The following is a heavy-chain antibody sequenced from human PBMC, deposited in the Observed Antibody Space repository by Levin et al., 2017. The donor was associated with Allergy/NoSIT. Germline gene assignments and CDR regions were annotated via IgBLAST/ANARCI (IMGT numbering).Heavy chain of an antibody. CDR2: ISAGGGNT. CDR1: GFTFSTYA. CDR3: ANAGSSWYIEIDH. D-gene: IGHD6-13*01. V-gene: IGHV3-23*01. Sequence: SSETLSLTCAASGFTFSTYAMSWVRQAPGKGLEWVSVISAGGGNTNYAESVKGRFTISRDNSKETLDLKMNSLTAEDTAVYYCANAGSSWYIEIDHWGQGTLVTVSS. J-gene: IGHJ4*02.